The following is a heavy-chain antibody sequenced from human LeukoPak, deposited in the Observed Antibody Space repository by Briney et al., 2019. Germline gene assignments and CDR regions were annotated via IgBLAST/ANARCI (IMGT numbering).Heavy chain of an antibody. Sequence: GGSLRLSCAASGFTFSSYEMNWVRQAPGKGLEWVSYISSSGSTIYYADSVKGRFTISRDNARNSLYLQMNSLRAEDTAVYYCARRSAAGTVWGQGTLVTVSS. D-gene: IGHD6-13*01. CDR3: ARRSAAGTV. J-gene: IGHJ4*02. V-gene: IGHV3-48*03. CDR1: GFTFSSYE. CDR2: ISSSGSTI.